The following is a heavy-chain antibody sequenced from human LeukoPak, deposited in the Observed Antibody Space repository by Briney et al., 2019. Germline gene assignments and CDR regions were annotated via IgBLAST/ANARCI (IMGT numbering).Heavy chain of an antibody. V-gene: IGHV3-23*01. Sequence: GGSLRLSCAASGFTFSSYAMSWVRQDPGKGLEWVSAISGSGGSTYYADSVKGRFTISRDNSKNTLYLQMNSLRAEDTAVYYCAKAGYGDYVNWFDPWGQGTLVTVSS. CDR1: GFTFSSYA. CDR3: AKAGYGDYVNWFDP. J-gene: IGHJ5*02. CDR2: ISGSGGST. D-gene: IGHD4-17*01.